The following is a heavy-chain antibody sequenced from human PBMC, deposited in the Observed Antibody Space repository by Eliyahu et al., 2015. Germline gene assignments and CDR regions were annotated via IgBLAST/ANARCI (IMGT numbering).Heavy chain of an antibody. CDR1: GDXXNGXY. J-gene: IGHJ4*02. CDR2: IYYTGGT. D-gene: IGHD6-19*01. Sequence: QVQLQESGPGLVKPSDSLSLPCXVXGDXXNGXYWXXVRXPPGKGPEWIGYIYYTGGTRYNPSLKSPVTISIDTSKNQFSLRLSSVTAADTAVYYCTRERPGAGYFDSWGQGTLVTVSS. CDR3: TRERPGAGYFDS. V-gene: IGHV4-59*01.